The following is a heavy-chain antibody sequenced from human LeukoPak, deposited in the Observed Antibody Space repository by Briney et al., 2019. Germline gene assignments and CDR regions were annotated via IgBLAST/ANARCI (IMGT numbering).Heavy chain of an antibody. CDR2: MNPNSGNT. CDR1: GYTFTSYD. CDR3: ARMDIVATTDFDY. V-gene: IGHV1-8*01. D-gene: IGHD5-12*01. Sequence: ASLKVSCKASGYTFTSYDINWVRQATGQGLEWMGWMNPNSGNTGYAQKFQDRVTMTRNTSISTAYMELSSLRSEDTAVYYCARMDIVATTDFDYWGQRTLVTVSS. J-gene: IGHJ4*02.